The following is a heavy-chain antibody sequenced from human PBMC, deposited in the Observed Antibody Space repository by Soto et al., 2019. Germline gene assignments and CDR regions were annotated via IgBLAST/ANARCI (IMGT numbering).Heavy chain of an antibody. CDR1: GGIFSTYA. CDR3: ARDRDDYGSGNYYNRIDF. D-gene: IGHD3-10*01. Sequence: QVQLVQSGAEVKMPGSSEKVSCKASGGIFSTYAISWLRQAPGQGLEWMGGIIPLFGTPNYAQRFQGRVTITADESTSTAYMELSRLRSEDTAVYYCARDRDDYGSGNYYNRIDFWGQGTLVTVSS. J-gene: IGHJ4*02. CDR2: IIPLFGTP. V-gene: IGHV1-69*01.